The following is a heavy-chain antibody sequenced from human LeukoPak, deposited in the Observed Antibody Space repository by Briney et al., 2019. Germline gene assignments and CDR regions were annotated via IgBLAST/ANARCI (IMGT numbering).Heavy chain of an antibody. Sequence: ASVKVSCTASGYTFSSNWKSWVRQAPGKDPVWVNNIKQDGSEKYYVDSVKGRFTISRDNAKNSLYLQMNSLRAEDTAVYYCARGPTTGYYFDYWGQGTLVTVSS. CDR3: ARGPTTGYYFDY. D-gene: IGHD4-17*01. CDR1: GYTFSSNW. J-gene: IGHJ4*02. CDR2: IKQDGSEK. V-gene: IGHV3-7*01.